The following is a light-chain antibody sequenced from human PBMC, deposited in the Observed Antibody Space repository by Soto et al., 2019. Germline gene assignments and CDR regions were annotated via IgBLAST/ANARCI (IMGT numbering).Light chain of an antibody. Sequence: NFMLTQPHSVSESPGKTVIISCTRSSGSIASNYVQWYRQRPGSSPTTVIYEDNQRPSGVPDRFSGSIDSSSNSASLTISGLETEDEADYYCQSYDATNQVFGGGAQLTVL. CDR2: EDN. CDR3: QSYDATNQV. V-gene: IGLV6-57*01. CDR1: SGSIASNY. J-gene: IGLJ7*01.